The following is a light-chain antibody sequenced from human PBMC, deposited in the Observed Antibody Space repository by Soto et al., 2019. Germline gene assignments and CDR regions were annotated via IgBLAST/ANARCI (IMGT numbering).Light chain of an antibody. CDR1: QSVSSN. V-gene: IGKV3-15*01. CDR2: GAS. CDR3: QQFNNWPFT. J-gene: IGKJ5*01. Sequence: EIVMTQSPATLSVSPGERATLSCRASQSVSSNLAWYQQKAGQAPRILINGASTRATGIPARFSGSGSGTEFTLTISSLESEDFAVYYCQQFNNWPFTFGQGTRLEIK.